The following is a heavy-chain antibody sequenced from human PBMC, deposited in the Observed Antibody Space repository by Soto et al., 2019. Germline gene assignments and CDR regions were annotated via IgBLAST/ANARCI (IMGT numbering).Heavy chain of an antibody. D-gene: IGHD3-3*01. CDR3: AREHDFWIGYPFDY. CDR1: GYTFTDYA. V-gene: IGHV1-3*01. CDR2: INAGNGNT. Sequence: ASVKVSCKASGYTFTDYAIQWVRQAPGQRLEWMGWINAGNGNTKYSQKFQGRVTITRDTSASTAYIELSSLRSEDTAVYYCAREHDFWIGYPFDYWGQGTLVTVSS. J-gene: IGHJ4*02.